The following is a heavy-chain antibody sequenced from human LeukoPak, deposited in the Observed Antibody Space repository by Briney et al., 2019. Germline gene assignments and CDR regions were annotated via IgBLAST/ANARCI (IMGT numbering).Heavy chain of an antibody. CDR3: ARDHKGGVCFDY. Sequence: GGPLTLSCTPWGFTFDDYAMIWVRQARGKGLEWVGFIRSKSYGGTTEYAASVKGRFTISRDDPKSTAYLQMNSLKTEDTAVYYWARDHKGGVCFDYWGQGALVTVSS. D-gene: IGHD3-16*01. J-gene: IGHJ4*02. CDR2: IRSKSYGGTT. V-gene: IGHV3-49*04. CDR1: GFTFDDYA.